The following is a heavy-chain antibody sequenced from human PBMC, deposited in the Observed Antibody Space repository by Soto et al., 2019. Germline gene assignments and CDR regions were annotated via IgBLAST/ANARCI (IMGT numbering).Heavy chain of an antibody. Sequence: QITLKESGPTLVKPTQTLTLTCTFSGFSLSTSGVGVGWIRQPPGKALEWLALIYWDDDKRYSPSLKSRLTITKDTSKNQVVLTMTNMDPVDTATYYCAHSSQYYDILTGKRDNWFDPRVQGTLVTVSS. CDR3: AHSSQYYDILTGKRDNWFDP. CDR2: IYWDDDK. J-gene: IGHJ5*02. CDR1: GFSLSTSGVG. V-gene: IGHV2-5*02. D-gene: IGHD3-9*01.